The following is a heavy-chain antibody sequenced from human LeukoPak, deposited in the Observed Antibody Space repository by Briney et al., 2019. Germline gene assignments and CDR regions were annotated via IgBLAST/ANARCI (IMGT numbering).Heavy chain of an antibody. CDR2: ISSSSSYI. CDR1: GFTFSSYS. V-gene: IGHV3-21*01. J-gene: IGHJ4*02. CDR3: ARNISGWFYFDY. D-gene: IGHD6-19*01. Sequence: GGSLRLSCAASGFTFSSYSMNWVRQAPGKGLEWVSSISSSSSYIYYADSVKGRFTISRDNAKNSLYLQMNSLRAEDTAVYYCARNISGWFYFDYWGQGTLVTVSS.